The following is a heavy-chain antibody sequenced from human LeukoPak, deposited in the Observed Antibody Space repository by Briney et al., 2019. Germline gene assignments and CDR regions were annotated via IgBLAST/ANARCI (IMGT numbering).Heavy chain of an antibody. CDR2: IYYSGST. CDR3: ARVRLGSSDRYMDV. D-gene: IGHD3-10*01. V-gene: IGHV4-61*05. J-gene: IGHJ6*03. Sequence: PSETLSLTCTVSGGSISSTNYYWGWIRQPPGKGLEWIGYIYYSGSTNYNPSLKSRVTISVDTSKNQFSLKLSSVTAADTAVYYCARVRLGSSDRYMDVWGKGTTVTISS. CDR1: GGSISSTNYY.